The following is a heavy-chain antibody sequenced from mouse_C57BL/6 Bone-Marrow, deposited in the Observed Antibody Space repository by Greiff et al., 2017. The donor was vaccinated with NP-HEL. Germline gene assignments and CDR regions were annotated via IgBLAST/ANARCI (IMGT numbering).Heavy chain of an antibody. D-gene: IGHD1-1*01. J-gene: IGHJ4*01. CDR1: DSEVFPIAY. V-gene: IGHV15-2*01. Sequence: QVQLQQSGSELRSPGSSVKLSCKDFDSEVFPIAYMSWVRQKPGHGFEWIGGILPSIGRTIYGEKFEDKATLDADTLSNTAYLELNSLTSEDSAIYYCARAGGNYYGTRDYAMDYWGQGTSVTVSS. CDR3: ARAGGNYYGTRDYAMDY. CDR2: ILPSIGRT.